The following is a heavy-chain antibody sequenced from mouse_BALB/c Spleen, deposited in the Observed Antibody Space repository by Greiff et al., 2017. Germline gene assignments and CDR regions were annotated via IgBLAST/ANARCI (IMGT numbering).Heavy chain of an antibody. V-gene: IGHV1-87*01. Sequence: VQLQQSGAELARPGASVKLSCKASGYTFTSYWMQWVKQRPGQGLEWIGAIYPGDGDTRYTQKFKGKATLTADKSSSTAYMQLSSLASEDSAVYYCSREGDGPFAYWGQGTLVTVSA. J-gene: IGHJ3*01. D-gene: IGHD2-3*01. CDR3: SREGDGPFAY. CDR2: IYPGDGDT. CDR1: GYTFTSYW.